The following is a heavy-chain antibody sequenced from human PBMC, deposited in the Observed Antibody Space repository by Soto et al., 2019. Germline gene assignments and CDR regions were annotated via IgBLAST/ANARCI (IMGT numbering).Heavy chain of an antibody. J-gene: IGHJ6*02. CDR3: ARGSTTVTTRGGYYYYGMDV. CDR2: ISSSGSTI. V-gene: IGHV3-11*01. Sequence: PGGSLRLSCAASGFTFSDYYMSWIRQAPGKGLEWVSYISSSGSTIYYADSVKGRFTISRDNAENSLYLQMNSLRAEDTAVYYCARGSTTVTTRGGYYYYGMDVWGQGTTVTVSS. D-gene: IGHD4-17*01. CDR1: GFTFSDYY.